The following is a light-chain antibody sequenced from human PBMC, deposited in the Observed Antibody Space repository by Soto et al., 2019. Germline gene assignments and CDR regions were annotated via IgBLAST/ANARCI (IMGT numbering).Light chain of an antibody. CDR1: NSNIGSGHG. Sequence: QSVLTQPPSVSGAPGQRVTISCTGGNSNIGSGHGIHWYQQLPGTATKLLIYDNTNRPSGVPDRFSGSKSGTSASLAITGFQAEDEADYYCQSYDSSLSAYVFGTGTKVTVL. CDR3: QSYDSSLSAYV. CDR2: DNT. V-gene: IGLV1-40*01. J-gene: IGLJ1*01.